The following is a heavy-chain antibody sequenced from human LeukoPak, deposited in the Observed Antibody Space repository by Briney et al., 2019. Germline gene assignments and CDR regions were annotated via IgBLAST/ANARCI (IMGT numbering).Heavy chain of an antibody. CDR1: GYTFTGYY. D-gene: IGHD3-3*01. CDR2: INPNSGGT. CDR3: ARPYYDFWSGYSGSVDAFDI. Sequence: ASVKVSCKASGYTFTGYYMHWVRQAPGHGLEWMGWINPNSGGTHYAQKFQGRVTMTRDTSISTAYIEPSRLRSDDTAVYYCARPYYDFWSGYSGSVDAFDIWGQGTMVTVSS. J-gene: IGHJ3*02. V-gene: IGHV1-2*02.